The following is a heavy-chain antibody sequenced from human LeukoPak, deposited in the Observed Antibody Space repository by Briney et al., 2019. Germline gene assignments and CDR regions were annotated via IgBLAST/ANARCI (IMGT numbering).Heavy chain of an antibody. J-gene: IGHJ5*01. D-gene: IGHD3-22*01. V-gene: IGHV3-43*02. Sequence: GGPLRLSCAAPGFSFDDYAIHWVRQAPGKGLERVSLISGDGGSTFYADSVKGRFTISRDNSKNSLYLQMSSLRSEDTALYYCARESDSSGWYDSWGQGTLVTVSS. CDR3: ARESDSSGWYDS. CDR2: ISGDGGST. CDR1: GFSFDDYA.